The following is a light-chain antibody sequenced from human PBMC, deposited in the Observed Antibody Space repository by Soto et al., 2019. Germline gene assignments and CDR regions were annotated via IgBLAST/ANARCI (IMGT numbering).Light chain of an antibody. CDR2: GAS. V-gene: IGKV3-15*01. J-gene: IGKJ1*01. CDR1: QSVSSN. Sequence: EIVMTQSPATLSVSPGERATLSCRASQSVSSNFAWYQQKPGQAPRLLIYGASTRATGIPTRFSGSGSGTEFTLTISSLQSEDFAVYYCQQYNNWWTFGQGTKVEIE. CDR3: QQYNNWWT.